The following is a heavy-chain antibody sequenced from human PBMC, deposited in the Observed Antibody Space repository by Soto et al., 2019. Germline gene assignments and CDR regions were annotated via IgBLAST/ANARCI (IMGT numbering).Heavy chain of an antibody. V-gene: IGHV4-59*01. CDR3: ARDYSNYDYYYYGMDV. CDR2: IYYSGST. J-gene: IGHJ6*02. D-gene: IGHD4-4*01. CDR1: GGSISSYY. Sequence: SETLSLTCTVSGGSISSYYWSWIRQPPGKGLEWIGYIYYSGSTNYNPSLKSRVTISVDTSKNQFSLKLSSVTAADTAVYYCARDYSNYDYYYYGMDVWGQGTTVTVSS.